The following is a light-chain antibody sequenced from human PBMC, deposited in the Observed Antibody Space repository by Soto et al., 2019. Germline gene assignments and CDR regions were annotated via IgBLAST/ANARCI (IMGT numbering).Light chain of an antibody. V-gene: IGKV3-20*01. J-gene: IGKJ1*01. CDR1: QSVSSSY. CDR3: TSYGSIPST. Sequence: QGERATLSGRASQSVSSSYLAWYQQKPGQAPRLLIYGASSRATGIPDRFSGSGSGTDFTLTISRLEPEDFAHTYFTSYGSIPSTLGQGT. CDR2: GAS.